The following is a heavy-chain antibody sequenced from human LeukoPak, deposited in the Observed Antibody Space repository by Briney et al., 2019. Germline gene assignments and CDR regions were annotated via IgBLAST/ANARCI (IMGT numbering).Heavy chain of an antibody. CDR1: GYTFTRYG. D-gene: IGHD5-18*01. J-gene: IGHJ4*02. Sequence: ASVTVSCKASGYTFTRYGVNWVRQAPGQGLEWMGGFDPEDGETIYAQKFQGRVTITEDTSTDTAYMELSSLRSEDTAVYYCAIMPLTLYSYGFGYWGQGTLVTVSS. CDR2: FDPEDGET. CDR3: AIMPLTLYSYGFGY. V-gene: IGHV1-24*01.